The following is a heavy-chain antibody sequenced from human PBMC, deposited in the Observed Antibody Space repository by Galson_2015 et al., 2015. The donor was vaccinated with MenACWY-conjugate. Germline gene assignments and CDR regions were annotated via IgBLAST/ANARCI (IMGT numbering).Heavy chain of an antibody. D-gene: IGHD4-23*01. CDR2: ISYDRSNK. J-gene: IGHJ6*02. CDR1: GFTFSSYA. Sequence: SLRLSCAASGFTFSSYAMHWVRQAPGKGLEWVAVISYDRSNKYYADSVKGRITISRDNSKNTLYLQMNSLRAEDTAVYYCARHGGNSEGYYNYGMDVWGQGTTVTVSS. V-gene: IGHV3-30*04. CDR3: ARHGGNSEGYYNYGMDV.